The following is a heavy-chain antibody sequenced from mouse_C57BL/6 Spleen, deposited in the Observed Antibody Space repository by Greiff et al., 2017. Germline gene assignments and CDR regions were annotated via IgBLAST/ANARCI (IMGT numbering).Heavy chain of an antibody. Sequence: VQLQQSGAELAKPGASVKLSCKASGYTFTRYWMHWVKQRPGQGLEWIGYINPSSGYTKYNQKFKDKATLTADKSSSTAYMQLSSLTYEDSAVYYCASLSYGSSGGFAYWGQGTLVTVSA. CDR1: GYTFTRYW. CDR3: ASLSYGSSGGFAY. J-gene: IGHJ3*01. D-gene: IGHD1-1*01. V-gene: IGHV1-7*01. CDR2: INPSSGYT.